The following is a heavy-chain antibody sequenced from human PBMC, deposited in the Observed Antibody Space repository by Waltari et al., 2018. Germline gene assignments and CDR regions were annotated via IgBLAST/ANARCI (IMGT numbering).Heavy chain of an antibody. CDR1: GYTFTGYY. CDR2: INPNSGGT. V-gene: IGHV1-2*06. CDR3: AREGTSVAGKYYFDY. D-gene: IGHD6-19*01. J-gene: IGHJ4*02. Sequence: QVQLVQSGAEVKKPGASVKVSCKASGYTFTGYYMHWVRQAPGQGLEWMGRINPNSGGTNYAQKFQGRVTMTRDTSISTAYMELSRLRSDDTAVYYCAREGTSVAGKYYFDYWGQGTLVTVSS.